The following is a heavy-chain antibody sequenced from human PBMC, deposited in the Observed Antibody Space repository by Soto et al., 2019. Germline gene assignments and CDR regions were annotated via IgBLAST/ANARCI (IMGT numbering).Heavy chain of an antibody. CDR1: GYTFTSYD. V-gene: IGHV1-8*01. Sequence: QVQLVQSGAEVKKPGASVKVSCKASGYTFTSYDINWVRQATGQGLEWMGWMNPNSGNTGYAQKFQGSXTXNXXTSISTAYMELSSLRSEDTAVYYCARERTTISMDVWGQGTTVTVSS. D-gene: IGHD3-9*01. CDR2: MNPNSGNT. CDR3: ARERTTISMDV. J-gene: IGHJ6*02.